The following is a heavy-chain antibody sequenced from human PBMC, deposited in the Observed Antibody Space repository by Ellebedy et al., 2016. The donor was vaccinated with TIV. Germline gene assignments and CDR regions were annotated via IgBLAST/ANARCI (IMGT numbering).Heavy chain of an antibody. CDR2: MNHRGSA. J-gene: IGHJ4*02. D-gene: IGHD3-10*01. CDR1: GESFSGHY. Sequence: SETLSLXXAVYGESFSGHYWSWVRQSSGKGLEWIGEMNHRGSANYNPSLKSRAILSVDTSKNQFSLKLTSMTAADTAAYYCARRSSGGIDYWGQGTVVTVSS. CDR3: ARRSSGGIDY. V-gene: IGHV4-34*01.